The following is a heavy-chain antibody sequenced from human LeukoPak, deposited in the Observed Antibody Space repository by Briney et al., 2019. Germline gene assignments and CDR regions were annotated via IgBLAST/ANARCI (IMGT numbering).Heavy chain of an antibody. CDR2: IYSGGST. J-gene: IGHJ4*02. D-gene: IGHD2-21*01. CDR1: GFTVSSKY. CDR3: ARRNPYYYFDY. V-gene: IGHV3-53*01. Sequence: GGSLRLSCAASGFTVSSKYMNWVRQAPGKGLEWVSVIYSGGSTFYADSVKGRFTISRDNSKNTLYLQMNSLRAEDTAVYFCARRNPYYYFDYWGQGTLATVSS.